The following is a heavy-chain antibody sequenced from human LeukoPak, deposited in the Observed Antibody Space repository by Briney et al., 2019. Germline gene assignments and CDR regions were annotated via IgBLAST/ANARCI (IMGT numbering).Heavy chain of an antibody. D-gene: IGHD6-6*01. CDR3: ARGEWSSSPFDY. Sequence: GSLRLSCAASGFTLSSYSMNWVRQAPGKGLEWVSFISSSSSYIYYADSLKGRFTISRDNAKNSLYLQMNSLRAEDTAVYYCARGEWSSSPFDYWGQGTLVTVSS. CDR1: GFTLSSYS. CDR2: ISSSSSYI. J-gene: IGHJ4*02. V-gene: IGHV3-21*01.